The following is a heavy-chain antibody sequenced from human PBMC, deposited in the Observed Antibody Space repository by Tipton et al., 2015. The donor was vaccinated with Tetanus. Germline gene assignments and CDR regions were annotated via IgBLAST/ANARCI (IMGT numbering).Heavy chain of an antibody. V-gene: IGHV4-61*08. CDR3: ARIGWPQQNKPAFDL. CDR2: ASYSGSS. J-gene: IGHJ3*01. Sequence: TLSLTCTVSGGSVNSGGYYWSWIRQPPGKGLEWIGYASYSGSSNYNPSLKSRVIISIDASKNQFSLKLSSVAAADTAVYYCARIGWPQQNKPAFDLWGQGTMVTVSP. D-gene: IGHD6-19*01. CDR1: GGSVNSGGYY.